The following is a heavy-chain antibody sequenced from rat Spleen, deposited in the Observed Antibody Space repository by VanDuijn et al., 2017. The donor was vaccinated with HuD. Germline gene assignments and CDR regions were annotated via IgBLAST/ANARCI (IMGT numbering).Heavy chain of an antibody. J-gene: IGHJ3*01. CDR1: GFSLSSHG. D-gene: IGHD1-9*01. Sequence: QVQLKESGPGLVQPSQTLSLTCTVSGFSLSSHGVIWVRQPPGKGLEWMGVMWGNGNTNYSSPLKSRLSISRDTSKSQVFLKKNRRQTKDTATYYCARAHTTGIRDWLAYWGQGTLVTVSS. CDR3: ARAHTTGIRDWLAY. V-gene: IGHV2-13*01. CDR2: MWGNGNT.